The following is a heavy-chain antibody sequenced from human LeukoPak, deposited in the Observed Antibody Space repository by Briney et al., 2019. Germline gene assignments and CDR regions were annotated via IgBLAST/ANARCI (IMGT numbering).Heavy chain of an antibody. J-gene: IGHJ5*02. Sequence: PSQTLSLTCAVSGGSISSGGYSWSWIRQPPGKGLEWIGYIYHSGSTYYNPSLKSRVTISVDRSKHQFSLKLRSVTAADTAVYYCARQVYCSSTSCSELDWFDPWGQGTLVTVSS. CDR1: GGSISSGGYS. D-gene: IGHD2-2*01. CDR2: IYHSGST. CDR3: ARQVYCSSTSCSELDWFDP. V-gene: IGHV4-30-2*01.